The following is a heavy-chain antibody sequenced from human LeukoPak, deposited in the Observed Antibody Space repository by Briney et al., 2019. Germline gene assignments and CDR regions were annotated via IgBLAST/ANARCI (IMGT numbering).Heavy chain of an antibody. Sequence: ASVKVSCKASGYTFTRYYMHWVRQAPGQGLEGMGRINPNSGGTNYEQKFQGRGTITRDTAISTAYMELSRLRSGDTAVDYCATLGRGYIPNLWGQGPLVTVSS. CDR3: ATLGRGYIPNL. CDR1: GYTFTRYY. J-gene: IGHJ5*02. D-gene: IGHD5-18*01. V-gene: IGHV1-2*06. CDR2: INPNSGGT.